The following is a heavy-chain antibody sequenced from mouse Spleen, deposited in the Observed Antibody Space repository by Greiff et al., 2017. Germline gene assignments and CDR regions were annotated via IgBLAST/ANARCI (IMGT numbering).Heavy chain of an antibody. J-gene: IGHJ3*01. V-gene: IGHV1-64*01. CDR3: ARSDYGNYGGFAY. Sequence: QVQLKQPGAELVKPGASVKMSCKASGYTFTSYWMHWVKQRPGQGLEWIGMIHPNSGSTNYNEKFKSKTTLTVDKSSSTAYMQLSSLTSEDSAVYYCARSDYGNYGGFAYWGQGTLVTVSA. CDR2: IHPNSGST. CDR1: GYTFTSYW. D-gene: IGHD2-1*01.